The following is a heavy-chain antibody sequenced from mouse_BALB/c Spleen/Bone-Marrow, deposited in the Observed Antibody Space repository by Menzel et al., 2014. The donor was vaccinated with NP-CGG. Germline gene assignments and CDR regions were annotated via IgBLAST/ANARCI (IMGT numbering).Heavy chain of an antibody. Sequence: QVQLKQSGAELVRPGSSVKISCKASGYPFSSYWMNWVKQRPGQGLEWIGQIYPGDGEINYNGKFKGNTTLTADKSSSTAYMQLISLTSEDSAVYFCARKYGDYWGQGTTLTVSS. CDR1: GYPFSSYW. D-gene: IGHD2-10*02. CDR2: IYPGDGEI. CDR3: ARKYGDY. J-gene: IGHJ2*01. V-gene: IGHV1-80*01.